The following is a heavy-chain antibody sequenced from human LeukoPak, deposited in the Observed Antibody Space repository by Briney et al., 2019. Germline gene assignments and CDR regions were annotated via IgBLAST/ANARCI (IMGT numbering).Heavy chain of an antibody. Sequence: GRSLRLSCAASGFTFSSYAMHWVRQAPGKGLEWVAVISYDGSNKYYADSVKGRFTISRDNSKNTLYLQMNSLRAEDTAVYYCARDNSLRYFDWLLAYYFGYWGQGTLVTVSS. CDR1: GFTFSSYA. J-gene: IGHJ4*02. CDR2: ISYDGSNK. V-gene: IGHV3-30-3*01. D-gene: IGHD3-9*01. CDR3: ARDNSLRYFDWLLAYYFGY.